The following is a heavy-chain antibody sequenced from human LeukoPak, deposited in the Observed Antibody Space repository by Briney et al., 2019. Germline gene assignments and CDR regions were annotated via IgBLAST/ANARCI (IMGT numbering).Heavy chain of an antibody. D-gene: IGHD6-6*01. J-gene: IGHJ4*02. CDR1: GFTFSSYA. CDR2: IGGSGGST. CDR3: AKDRTGTVYSSSDY. V-gene: IGHV3-23*01. Sequence: GGSLRLSCAASGFTFSSYAMSWVRQAPGKGLEWVSAIGGSGGSTYYADSVKGRFTISRDNSKNTLYLQMNSLRAEDTAVYYCAKDRTGTVYSSSDYWGQGTLVTVSS.